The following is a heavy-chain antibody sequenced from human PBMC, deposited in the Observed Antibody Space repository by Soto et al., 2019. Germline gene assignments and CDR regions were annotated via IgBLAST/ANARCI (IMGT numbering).Heavy chain of an antibody. Sequence: RGSLRLSCAASGFTFSSYAMHWVRQAPGKGLEWVAVISYDGSNKYYADSVKGRFTISRDNSKNTLYLQMNSLRAEDTAMYYCARGDFWSGLDYWGQGTLVTVSS. V-gene: IGHV3-30-3*01. J-gene: IGHJ4*02. CDR1: GFTFSSYA. CDR3: ARGDFWSGLDY. D-gene: IGHD3-3*01. CDR2: ISYDGSNK.